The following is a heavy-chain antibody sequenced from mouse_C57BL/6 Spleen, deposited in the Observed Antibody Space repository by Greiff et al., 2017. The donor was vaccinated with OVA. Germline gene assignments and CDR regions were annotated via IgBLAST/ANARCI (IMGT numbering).Heavy chain of an antibody. Sequence: QVQLKQSGPELVKPGASVKISCKASGYSFTSYYIHWVKQRPGQGLEWIGWIYPGSGNTKYNEKFKGKATLTADTSSSTAYMQLSSLTSEDSAVYYCARPVPPHWYFDVWGTGTTVTVSS. CDR3: ARPVPPHWYFDV. CDR2: IYPGSGNT. CDR1: GYSFTSYY. J-gene: IGHJ1*03. V-gene: IGHV1-66*01.